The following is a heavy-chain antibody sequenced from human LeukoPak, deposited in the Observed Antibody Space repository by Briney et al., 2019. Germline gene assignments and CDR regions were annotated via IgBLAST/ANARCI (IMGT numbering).Heavy chain of an antibody. CDR2: ISGSGGST. J-gene: IGHJ3*02. Sequence: GGSLRLSCAASGFTFSSYTMNWVRQAPGKGLEWVSAISGSGGSTYYADSVKGWFTISRDNSKNTLYLQMNSLRAEDTAVYYCAKGTYSSGWYDAFDIWGQGTMVTVSS. D-gene: IGHD6-19*01. V-gene: IGHV3-23*01. CDR1: GFTFSSYT. CDR3: AKGTYSSGWYDAFDI.